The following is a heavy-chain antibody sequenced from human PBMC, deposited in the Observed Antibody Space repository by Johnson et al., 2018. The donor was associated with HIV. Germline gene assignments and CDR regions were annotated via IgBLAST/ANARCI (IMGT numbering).Heavy chain of an antibody. D-gene: IGHD3-10*01. CDR1: GFIFSNYP. Sequence: VQLVESGGGVVLPGRSLRLSCAASGFIFSNYPMHWVRQAPGKGLEWVAVISGTGGTTYYADSVRGRFSIARDKSKDTLYLHMNSLRADDTAVYYCAIGRGEFPRHAFDIWGQGTMVTVSS. J-gene: IGHJ3*02. CDR3: AIGRGEFPRHAFDI. CDR2: ISGTGGTT. V-gene: IGHV3-30-3*01.